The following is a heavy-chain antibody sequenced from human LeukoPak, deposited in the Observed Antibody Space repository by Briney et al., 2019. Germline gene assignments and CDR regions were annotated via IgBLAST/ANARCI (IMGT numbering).Heavy chain of an antibody. V-gene: IGHV4-59*08. CDR1: RDSISNYY. D-gene: IGHD3-22*01. CDR3: ARHGPDYYDSSGYYFAFDY. Sequence: SETLSLTCTVSRDSISNYYWNWIRQPPGKGLEWVGYISYNGGTKYNPSLQSRVTISIDTSKNQLSLNLRSVTAADTAVYYCARHGPDYYDSSGYYFAFDYWGQGTLVTVSS. J-gene: IGHJ4*02. CDR2: ISYNGGT.